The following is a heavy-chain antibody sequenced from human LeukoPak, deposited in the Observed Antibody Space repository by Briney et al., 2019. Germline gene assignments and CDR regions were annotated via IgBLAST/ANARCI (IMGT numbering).Heavy chain of an antibody. D-gene: IGHD6-19*01. CDR1: GFTVRTYY. V-gene: IGHV3-66*01. CDR2: IYSGGDT. Sequence: PGGSLRLSCAASGFTVRTYYMAWVRQAPGKGLEWVSVIYSGGDTYYAVSVKGRFTISRDDSKNMIYLEMSTLKAEDTAVYYCAKERNLEIAVAGTIFDYWGQGTLVTVSS. CDR3: AKERNLEIAVAGTIFDY. J-gene: IGHJ4*02.